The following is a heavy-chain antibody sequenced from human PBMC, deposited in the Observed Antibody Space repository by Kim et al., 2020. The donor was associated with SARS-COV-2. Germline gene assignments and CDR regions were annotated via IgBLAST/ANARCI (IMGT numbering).Heavy chain of an antibody. V-gene: IGHV5-10-1*01. J-gene: IGHJ6*02. Sequence: GESLKISCKGSGYSFTSYWISWVRQMPGKGLEWMGRIDPSDSYTNYSPSFQGHVTISADKSISTAYLQWSSLKASDTAMYYCAIYYDSSGYYPDYYYYGMDVWGQGTTVTVSS. D-gene: IGHD3-22*01. CDR1: GYSFTSYW. CDR2: IDPSDSYT. CDR3: AIYYDSSGYYPDYYYYGMDV.